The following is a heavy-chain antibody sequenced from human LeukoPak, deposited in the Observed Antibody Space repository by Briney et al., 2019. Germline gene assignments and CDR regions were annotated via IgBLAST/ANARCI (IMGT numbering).Heavy chain of an antibody. Sequence: SETLSLTCTVSGGSISTYYWSWIRQPPGEGLEWIGYNYNSGSTNYNPSLKSRVTISVDTSKNQFSLKLSSVTAADTAVYYCARENSNSWYLDYWGQGTLVTVSS. CDR1: GGSISTYY. J-gene: IGHJ4*02. CDR2: NYNSGST. D-gene: IGHD6-13*01. V-gene: IGHV4-59*01. CDR3: ARENSNSWYLDY.